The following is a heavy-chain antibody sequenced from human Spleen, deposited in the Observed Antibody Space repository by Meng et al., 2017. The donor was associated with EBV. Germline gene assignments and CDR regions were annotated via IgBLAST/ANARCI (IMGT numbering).Heavy chain of an antibody. D-gene: IGHD4-23*01. Sequence: QVQLVQSGAEVQKPVASVKVSCKTSGYTFTSFDINWVRQATGQGLEWMGWMNPNSGNTGYAQKFQGRITMTRDTSISTAYMELSSLRSEDTAIYYCARVYGGNSDSWGQGTLVTVSS. J-gene: IGHJ5*01. CDR1: GYTFTSFD. CDR2: MNPNSGNT. V-gene: IGHV1-8*01. CDR3: ARVYGGNSDS.